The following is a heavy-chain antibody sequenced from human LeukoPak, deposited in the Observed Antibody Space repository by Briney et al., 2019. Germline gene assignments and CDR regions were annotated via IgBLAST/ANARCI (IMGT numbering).Heavy chain of an antibody. V-gene: IGHV4-39*07. CDR3: ARESFEEPGTMDH. D-gene: IGHD4/OR15-4a*01. CDR2: IYYGGGT. J-gene: IGHJ4*02. CDR1: GDSISSSFYY. Sequence: SETLSPTCTVSGDSISSSFYYWGWIRQPPGKGLEWIGSIYYGGGTHYNPSLKSRATIFLDTSMNQFSLRLTSVTAADTALYFCARESFEEPGTMDHWGQGTLVSVSS.